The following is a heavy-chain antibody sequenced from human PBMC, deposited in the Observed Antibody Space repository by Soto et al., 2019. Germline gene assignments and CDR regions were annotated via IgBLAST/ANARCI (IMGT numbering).Heavy chain of an antibody. CDR1: GYTFTSYA. CDR3: ARGALAYCGGDCYSYYYYGMDV. Sequence: GASVKVSCKASGYTFTSYAMHCVRQAPGQRLEWMGWINAGNGNTKYSQKFQGRVTITRDTSASTAYMELSSLRSEDTAVYYCARGALAYCGGDCYSYYYYGMDVWGQGTTVTVSS. J-gene: IGHJ6*02. D-gene: IGHD2-21*02. V-gene: IGHV1-3*01. CDR2: INAGNGNT.